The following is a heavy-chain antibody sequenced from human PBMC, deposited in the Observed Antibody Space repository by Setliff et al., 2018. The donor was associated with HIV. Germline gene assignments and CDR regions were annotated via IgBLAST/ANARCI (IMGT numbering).Heavy chain of an antibody. Sequence: ASVKVSCKASGYTFTSYGISWVRQAPGQGLEWMGWISAYNGNTNYAQKRQGRVTMTTDTSTSTAYMELRSLRSDDTAVYYCARGTYYYDSSGYLAAGHFDYWGQGTLVTVSA. D-gene: IGHD3-22*01. CDR3: ARGTYYYDSSGYLAAGHFDY. CDR1: GYTFTSYG. V-gene: IGHV1-18*01. CDR2: ISAYNGNT. J-gene: IGHJ4*02.